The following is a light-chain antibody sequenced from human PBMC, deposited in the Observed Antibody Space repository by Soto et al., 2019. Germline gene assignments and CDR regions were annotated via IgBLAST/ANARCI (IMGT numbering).Light chain of an antibody. CDR3: TSYTSSSSLGV. Sequence: QSALTQPASVSGSPGQSITISCTGTSSDVGGYKYVSWYQQHPGKAPKLIIYGVINRPSGVSDRFSGSKSGNTASLTISGLQAEDEADYYCTSYTSSSSLGVFGGGTKVTVL. CDR2: GVI. J-gene: IGLJ3*02. V-gene: IGLV2-14*01. CDR1: SSDVGGYKY.